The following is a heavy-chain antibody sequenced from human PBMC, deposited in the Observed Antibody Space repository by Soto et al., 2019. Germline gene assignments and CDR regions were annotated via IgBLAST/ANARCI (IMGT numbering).Heavy chain of an antibody. V-gene: IGHV4-34*12. CDR2: IIHTGST. J-gene: IGHJ4*02. CDR3: ARVSQPPSDY. Sequence: QVQLQQWGAGLLKPSETLSLTCAVSRGSFSGYYWSWVRQFPGKGLEWIGEIIHTGSTNYNPSLKSRVTMSIYTSKKEISLKLSSVTAADTAVYYCARVSQPPSDYWGQGTLFTVSS. CDR1: RGSFSGYY. D-gene: IGHD2-2*01.